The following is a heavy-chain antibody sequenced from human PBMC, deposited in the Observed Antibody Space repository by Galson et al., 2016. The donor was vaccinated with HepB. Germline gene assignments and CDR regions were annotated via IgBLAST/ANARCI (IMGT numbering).Heavy chain of an antibody. CDR3: SRGLPAVPIAVSAYDY. V-gene: IGHV3-53*01. J-gene: IGHJ4*02. CDR1: GFTFSSFG. D-gene: IGHD6-19*01. Sequence: SLRLSCAAFGFTFSSFGMTWVRQAPGKGLEWVSLMYVGGSTHYADSVKGRFTLSPDLSKTTLDLQMTSLRAEDTSVYYRSRGLPAVPIAVSAYDYWGQGTLVTVSS. CDR2: MYVGGST.